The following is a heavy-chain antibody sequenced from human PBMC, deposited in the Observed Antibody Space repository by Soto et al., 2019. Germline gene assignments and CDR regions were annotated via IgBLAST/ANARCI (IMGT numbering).Heavy chain of an antibody. CDR3: AKDYLTLPLRLGTVSLFNDY. CDR2: IPCDGSNE. V-gene: IGHV3-30*18. D-gene: IGHD3-16*02. CDR1: GFTFSTYG. J-gene: IGHJ4*02. Sequence: QVQLVESGGGVVQPGRSLRLSCAASGFTFSTYGMHWVRQAPGKGLEWVSVIPCDGSNEYYADSVKDRFTISRDNSKNTLYLQMNSRRPADTAVYYCAKDYLTLPLRLGTVSLFNDYWGQGTLVTVSS.